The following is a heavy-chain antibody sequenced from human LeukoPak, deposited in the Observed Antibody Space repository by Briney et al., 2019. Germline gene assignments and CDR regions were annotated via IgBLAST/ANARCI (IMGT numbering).Heavy chain of an antibody. J-gene: IGHJ5*02. V-gene: IGHV3-11*01. CDR3: ATDGAGFDT. CDR2: INIGGTNT. CDR1: GSTFSDYY. Sequence: SGGSLRLSCAASGSTFSDYYMSWIRQAPGKGLEWLSYINIGGTNTHYADSVKGRFTISRDNAKKSLYLEMNNLRAEDTAVYYCATDGAGFDTWGQGVLVTVSS.